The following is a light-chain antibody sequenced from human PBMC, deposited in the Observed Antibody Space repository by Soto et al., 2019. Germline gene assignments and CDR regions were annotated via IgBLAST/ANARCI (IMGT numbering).Light chain of an antibody. CDR3: QQYNNWPRT. CDR2: GAS. V-gene: IGKV3-15*01. CDR1: QSVSSN. Sequence: DIVMTHSPATLSESPGERATLSCRASQSVSSNLAWYQQKPGQAPRLLIYGASTRATGIPARFSGSGSGTEFTLTISSLQSEDFAVYYCQQYNNWPRTFGQGTKVDIK. J-gene: IGKJ1*01.